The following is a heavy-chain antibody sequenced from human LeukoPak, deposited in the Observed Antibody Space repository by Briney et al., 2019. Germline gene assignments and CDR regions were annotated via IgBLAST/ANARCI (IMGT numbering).Heavy chain of an antibody. J-gene: IGHJ4*02. V-gene: IGHV4-39*01. CDR2: IYYSGNT. Sequence: ASETLSLTCAVYGGSFSGYYWGWIRQPPGKGLEWIGSIYYSGNTYYNPSLKSRVTISVDTSKNQFSLRLSSVTAADTAVYHCARLWYYGSGSPTLDYWGQGTLVTVSS. CDR1: GGSFSGYY. D-gene: IGHD3-10*01. CDR3: ARLWYYGSGSPTLDY.